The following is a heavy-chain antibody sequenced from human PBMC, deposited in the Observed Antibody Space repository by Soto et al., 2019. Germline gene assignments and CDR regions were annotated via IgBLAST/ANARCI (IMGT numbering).Heavy chain of an antibody. CDR1: GGSFSGYY. V-gene: IGHV4-34*01. D-gene: IGHD2-15*01. Sequence: QVQLQQWGAGLLKPSETLSLTCAVYGGSFSGYYWSWIRQPPGKGLEWIGEINHSGSTNYNPSLKSRVTISVDTSKNQFSLKLSSVTAADTAVYYCARFGSGSYGLDYWGQGTLVTVSS. J-gene: IGHJ4*02. CDR2: INHSGST. CDR3: ARFGSGSYGLDY.